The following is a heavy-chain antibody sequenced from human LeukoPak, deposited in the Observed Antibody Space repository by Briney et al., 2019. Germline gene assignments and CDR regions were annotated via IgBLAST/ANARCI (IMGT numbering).Heavy chain of an antibody. CDR3: ARTHGHYYGMDV. V-gene: IGHV4-59*01. J-gene: IGHJ6*04. CDR2: IYYSGST. CDR1: GGSISSYY. Sequence: PSETLSLTCTVSGGSISSYYWSWIRQPPGKGLEWIGYIYYSGSTNYNPSLKSRVTISVDTSKNQFSLKLSSVTAADTAVYYCARTHGHYYGMDVWGKGTTVTVSS.